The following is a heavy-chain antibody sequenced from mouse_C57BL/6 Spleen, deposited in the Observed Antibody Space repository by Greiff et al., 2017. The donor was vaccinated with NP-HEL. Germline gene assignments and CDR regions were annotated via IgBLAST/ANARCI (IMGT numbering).Heavy chain of an antibody. V-gene: IGHV1-72*01. CDR1: GYTFTSYW. D-gene: IGHD1-1*01. Sequence: QVQLQQPGAELVKPGASVKLSCKASGYTFTSYWMHWVKQRPGRGLEWIGRIDPNSGGTKYNEKFKSKATMTVDKPSSTAYMQLSSLTSEDSAVDYCARSRVLSTVVAEGAMDDWGQGTSVTVSS. CDR2: IDPNSGGT. J-gene: IGHJ4*01. CDR3: ARSRVLSTVVAEGAMDD.